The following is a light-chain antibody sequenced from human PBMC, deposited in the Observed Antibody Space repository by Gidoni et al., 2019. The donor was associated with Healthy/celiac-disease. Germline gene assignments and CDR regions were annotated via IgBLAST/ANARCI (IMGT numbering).Light chain of an antibody. Sequence: DIQMTQSPSSLSASVGDRVTITCRASQSISSYLNWYQQKPGKAPKLLIYAASSLQSGVPSRFSGSGAGTDFTLTISSLQPEDVATYFCQQSYSTPLFGPGTKVDI. CDR2: AAS. CDR1: QSISSY. J-gene: IGKJ3*01. CDR3: QQSYSTPL. V-gene: IGKV1-39*01.